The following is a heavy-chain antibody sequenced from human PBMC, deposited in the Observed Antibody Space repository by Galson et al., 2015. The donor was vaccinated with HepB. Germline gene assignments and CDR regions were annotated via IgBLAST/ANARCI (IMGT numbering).Heavy chain of an antibody. CDR2: IIPFFVTG. CDR3: AKERSQSYSDC. J-gene: IGHJ4*02. CDR1: GGTFSSYA. Sequence: SVKVSCKASGGTFSSYAVTWVRQAPGQGLEWMGGIIPFFVTGNYAQKLQGRVTITADESTSTVYMEVNSLRVEDTAIYYCAKERSQSYSDCWGQGALVTVSS. D-gene: IGHD3-10*01. V-gene: IGHV1-69*13.